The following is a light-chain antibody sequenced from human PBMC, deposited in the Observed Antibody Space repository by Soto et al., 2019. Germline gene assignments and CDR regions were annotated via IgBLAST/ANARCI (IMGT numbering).Light chain of an antibody. CDR2: GDS. Sequence: QSVLTQPPSVSVAPGQRVTSSCTGSRSNIGAGYDVHWYQQLPGTAPKLLIHGDSNRPSGVPDRFSGSKSGTSASLAITGLQAEDEADYYCQSYDSSLSVLYVFGTGTKVTVL. V-gene: IGLV1-40*01. J-gene: IGLJ1*01. CDR3: QSYDSSLSVLYV. CDR1: RSNIGAGYD.